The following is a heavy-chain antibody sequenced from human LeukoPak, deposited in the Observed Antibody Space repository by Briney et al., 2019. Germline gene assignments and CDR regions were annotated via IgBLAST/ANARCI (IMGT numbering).Heavy chain of an antibody. J-gene: IGHJ5*02. D-gene: IGHD1-26*01. CDR1: GGSFSGYY. Sequence: SETLSLTCAVYGGSFSGYYWSWIRQPPGKGLEWIGEINHSGSTNYNPSLKSRVTISVDTPKNQFSLKLSSVTAADTAVYYCARAPGGSYYRNWFDPWGQGTLVTVSS. V-gene: IGHV4-34*01. CDR3: ARAPGGSYYRNWFDP. CDR2: INHSGST.